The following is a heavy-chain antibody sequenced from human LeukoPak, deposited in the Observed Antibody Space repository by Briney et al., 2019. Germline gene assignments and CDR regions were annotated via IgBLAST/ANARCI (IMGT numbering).Heavy chain of an antibody. J-gene: IGHJ4*02. CDR1: GGSISSGDYY. V-gene: IGHV4-39*01. D-gene: IGHD6-19*01. CDR2: IYYSGST. CDR3: ASPGIAVADYLFYFDY. Sequence: SETLSLTCTVSGGSISSGDYYWGWIRQPPGTGLEWIGSIYYSGSTHYNPSLKSRVTISVDTSKNQFSLKLSSVTAADTAVYYCASPGIAVADYLFYFDYWGQGTLVTVSS.